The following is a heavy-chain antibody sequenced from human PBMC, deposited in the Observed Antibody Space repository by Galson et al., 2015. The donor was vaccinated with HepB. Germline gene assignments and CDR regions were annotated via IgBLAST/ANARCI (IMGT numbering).Heavy chain of an antibody. CDR3: ARDAQPLSAFDI. CDR2: TYYSGST. V-gene: IGHV4-31*03. J-gene: IGHJ3*02. CDR1: GGSISSGGYY. D-gene: IGHD2-2*01. Sequence: TLSLTCTVSGGSISSGGYYWSWIRQHPGKGLEWIGYTYYSGSTYYNPSLKSRVTISVDTSKNQFSLKLSSVTAADTAVYYCARDAQPLSAFDIWGQGTMVTVSS.